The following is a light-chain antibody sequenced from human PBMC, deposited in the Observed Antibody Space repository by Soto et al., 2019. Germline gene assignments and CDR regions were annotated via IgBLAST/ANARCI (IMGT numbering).Light chain of an antibody. CDR1: QSISNS. Sequence: DIQMTQSPSSLSASVGDRVTITCRASQSISNSLNWYQQKPGKAPNLLIYGASTLHSGVPSRFSGSGSGTDFTLTITSLQPEDFATYYCQQSYTVVPLTFGGGTKVEIK. CDR3: QQSYTVVPLT. J-gene: IGKJ4*01. CDR2: GAS. V-gene: IGKV1-39*01.